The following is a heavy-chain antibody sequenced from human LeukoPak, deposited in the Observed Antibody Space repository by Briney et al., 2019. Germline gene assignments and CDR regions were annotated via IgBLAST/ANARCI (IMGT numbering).Heavy chain of an antibody. CDR2: IYYTGST. D-gene: IGHD3-22*01. J-gene: IGHJ3*01. Sequence: SETLSLTCTVSGGSISSGDYYWTWIRQPPGKGLEWIAYIYYTGSTYYNPSLKSRVTISVGTSKNQFSLKMTSLTAADTAVYYCARDNYDSSGYYEHALDLWGQGTMVTVSS. V-gene: IGHV4-30-4*01. CDR1: GGSISSGDYY. CDR3: ARDNYDSSGYYEHALDL.